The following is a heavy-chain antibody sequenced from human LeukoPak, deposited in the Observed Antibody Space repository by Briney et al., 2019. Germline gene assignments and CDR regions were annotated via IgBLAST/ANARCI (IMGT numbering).Heavy chain of an antibody. CDR2: MNPNSGNT. V-gene: IGHV1-8*02. CDR3: ARVMVRGVPPIGY. J-gene: IGHJ4*02. D-gene: IGHD3-10*01. Sequence: ASAKVSCKASGYTFTSYDINWVRQATGQGLEWMGWMNPNSGNTGYAQKFQGRVTMTRNTSISTAYMELSSLRSEDTAVYYCARVMVRGVPPIGYWGQGTLVTVSS. CDR1: GYTFTSYD.